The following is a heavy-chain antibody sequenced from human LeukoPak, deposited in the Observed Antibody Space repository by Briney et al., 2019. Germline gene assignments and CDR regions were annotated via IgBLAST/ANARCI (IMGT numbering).Heavy chain of an antibody. J-gene: IGHJ4*02. V-gene: IGHV4-39*01. CDR1: GGSISSSSYY. Sequence: SETLSLTCTVSGGSISSSSYYWGWIRQPPGKGLEWIGNIYYSGSTYYNPSLKSRVTISVDTSKNQFSLKLSSVTAADTAVYYCARGDSDYVWFGEHKSYWGQGTLVTVSS. CDR3: ARGDSDYVWFGEHKSY. CDR2: IYYSGST. D-gene: IGHD3-10*01.